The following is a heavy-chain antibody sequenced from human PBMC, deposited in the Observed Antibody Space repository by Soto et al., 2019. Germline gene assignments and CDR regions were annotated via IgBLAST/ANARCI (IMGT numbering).Heavy chain of an antibody. V-gene: IGHV3-11*01. CDR2: ISSSGSTI. CDR3: ARDRLTMVRGAHDY. CDR1: GFTFSDYY. D-gene: IGHD3-10*01. J-gene: IGHJ4*02. Sequence: VGSLRLSCAVSGFTFSDYYMSWIRQAPGKGLEWVSYISSSGSTIYYADSVNGRFTISRDNAKNSLYLQMNSLRAEDTAVYYCARDRLTMVRGAHDYWGQGTLVTVSS.